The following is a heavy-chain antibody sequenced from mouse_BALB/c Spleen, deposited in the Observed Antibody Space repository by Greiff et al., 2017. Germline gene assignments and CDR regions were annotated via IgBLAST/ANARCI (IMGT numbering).Heavy chain of an antibody. J-gene: IGHJ2*01. D-gene: IGHD2-1*01. CDR3: ARDGNYYFDY. V-gene: IGHV2-6-7*01. Sequence: VKLMESGPGLVAPSQSLSITCTVSGFSLTGYGVNWVRLPPGKGLEWLGMIWGDGSTDYNSALKSRLSISKDNSKSQVFLKMNSLQTDDTARYYCARDGNYYFDYWGQGTTLTVSS. CDR1: GFSLTGYG. CDR2: IWGDGST.